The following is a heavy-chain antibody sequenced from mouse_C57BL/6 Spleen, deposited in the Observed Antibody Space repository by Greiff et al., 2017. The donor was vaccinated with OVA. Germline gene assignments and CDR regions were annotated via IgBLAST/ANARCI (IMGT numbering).Heavy chain of an antibody. V-gene: IGHV3-6*01. D-gene: IGHD1-1*01. Sequence: EVQLVESGPGLVKPSQSLTLTCSVTGYPITSCYYWNWIRQRPGNHLEWRGYISYDGSTNYNPSLKNRSSITRDTSKNQFFLKLNSVTTEDTATYYSASDYGSSYGFEDWGQGTTLSVAS. CDR2: ISYDGST. CDR1: GYPITSCYY. J-gene: IGHJ2*01. CDR3: ASDYGSSYGFED.